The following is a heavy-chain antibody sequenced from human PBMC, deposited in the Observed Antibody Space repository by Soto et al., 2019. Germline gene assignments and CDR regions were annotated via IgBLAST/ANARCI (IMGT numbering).Heavy chain of an antibody. CDR2: ISYSGTNI. CDR1: GFTFTDYD. V-gene: IGHV3-11*01. D-gene: IGHD2-8*02. Sequence: QVQLVESGGGLVKPGGSLRLACATSGFTFTDYDMSWIREAPGKGLEWVSYISYSGTNIYYADSVRGRFAISRDNAEKALYLHMNSLRAEDTAVYYCTRPCRYCNGGGPGNWFDPWGQGTLVTVSS. J-gene: IGHJ5*02. CDR3: TRPCRYCNGGGPGNWFDP.